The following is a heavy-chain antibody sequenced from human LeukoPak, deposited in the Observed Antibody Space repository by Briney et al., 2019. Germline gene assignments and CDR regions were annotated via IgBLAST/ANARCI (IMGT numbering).Heavy chain of an antibody. D-gene: IGHD1-26*01. J-gene: IGHJ4*02. CDR2: ISSSSSYI. Sequence: GGALRLSCAASGFTFSSYSVNWVRQAPGGGLEWVSSISSSSSYIYYADSVKRRFTISRDNAKNTLYLQMNSLRAEDTAVYYCAKDRARGTYSLDSWGPGTLVTVSS. V-gene: IGHV3-21*01. CDR1: GFTFSSYS. CDR3: AKDRARGTYSLDS.